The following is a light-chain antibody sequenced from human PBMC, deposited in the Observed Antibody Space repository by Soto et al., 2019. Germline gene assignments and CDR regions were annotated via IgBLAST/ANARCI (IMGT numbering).Light chain of an antibody. CDR1: QSLVFSDGHTY. CDR2: KVS. V-gene: IGKV2-30*01. Sequence: DVVMTQSPLSLPVTLGQPASISCRSSQSLVFSDGHTYLNWFQQRPGQSPRRLIYKVSNRDSGVPDRFSGSWSGTDFTLKISRVEAEDVGVYYCMQGTHWPLTFGGGTKVEIK. J-gene: IGKJ4*01. CDR3: MQGTHWPLT.